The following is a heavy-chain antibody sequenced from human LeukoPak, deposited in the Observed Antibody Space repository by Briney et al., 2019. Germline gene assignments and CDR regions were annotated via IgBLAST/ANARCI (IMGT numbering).Heavy chain of an antibody. D-gene: IGHD6-13*01. CDR2: IYYSGST. CDR1: GGSISSSSYY. J-gene: IGHJ4*02. Sequence: SETLSLTCTVSGGSISSSSYYWGWIRQPPGKGLEWIGSIYYSGSTYYNPSLKSRVTISVDTSKNQFSLKLSSVTAADTAVYYCAGAAAGTLRSFDYWGQGTLVTVSS. CDR3: AGAAAGTLRSFDY. V-gene: IGHV4-39*07.